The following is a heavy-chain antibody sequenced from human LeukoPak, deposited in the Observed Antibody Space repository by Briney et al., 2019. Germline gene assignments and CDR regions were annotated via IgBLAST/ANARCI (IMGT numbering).Heavy chain of an antibody. J-gene: IGHJ4*02. CDR3: ARGNAPFDY. CDR1: GYTFTSYY. CDR2: INPSGGST. V-gene: IGHV1-46*01. Sequence: ASVTVSYKASGYTFTSYYMHWVRQAPGKRLEWMGIINPSGGSTSYAQKFQGRVTMTRDTSTSTVYMELSSLRSEDTTVYYCARGNAPFDYWGQGTLVTVSS.